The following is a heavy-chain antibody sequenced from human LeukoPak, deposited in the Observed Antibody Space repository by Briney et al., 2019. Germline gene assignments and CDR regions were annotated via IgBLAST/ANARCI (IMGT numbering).Heavy chain of an antibody. CDR3: AMTCIQLFTPDFDL. J-gene: IGHJ4*02. V-gene: IGHV1-2*06. Sequence: ASVKVSCKASGYTFSGHYLHWVRQAPGQGLEWMGRINPNTDVTQYTENFQGRVTMTGDTSNSTAYMELNGLRSDDTAIYYCAMTCIQLFTPDFDLWGQGTLVTVSS. CDR1: GYTFSGHY. CDR2: INPNTDVT. D-gene: IGHD5-18*01.